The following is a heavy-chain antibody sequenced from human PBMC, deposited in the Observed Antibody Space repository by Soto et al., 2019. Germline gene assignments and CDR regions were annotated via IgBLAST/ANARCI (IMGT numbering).Heavy chain of an antibody. CDR3: ARDLLIGDYYDSSGYPPSV. V-gene: IGHV4-31*03. Sequence: SETLSLTCTVSGGSIISGGYYWSWIRQHPGKGLEWIGYIYYSGSTYYNPSLKSRVTISVDTSKNQFSLKLSSVTAADTAVYYCARDLLIGDYYDSSGYPPSVWGQGTLVTVSS. D-gene: IGHD3-22*01. CDR2: IYYSGST. CDR1: GGSIISGGYY. J-gene: IGHJ4*02.